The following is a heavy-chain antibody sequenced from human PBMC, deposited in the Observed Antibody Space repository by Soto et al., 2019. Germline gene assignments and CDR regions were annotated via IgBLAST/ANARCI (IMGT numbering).Heavy chain of an antibody. D-gene: IGHD3-10*01. V-gene: IGHV6-1*01. CDR3: ARDRAQYGMDV. J-gene: IGHJ6*02. CDR2: TYYRTNWHN. CDR1: GDSVSSKSGA. Sequence: QVQLQQSGPRLVKPSQTLSLTCAISGDSVSSKSGAWNWIRQSPSRGLEWLGRTYYRTNWHNDSAXSXRXXIIINPDTSKNHFSLQLHSVTPEDTAVYYCARDRAQYGMDVWGQGTTVTVSS.